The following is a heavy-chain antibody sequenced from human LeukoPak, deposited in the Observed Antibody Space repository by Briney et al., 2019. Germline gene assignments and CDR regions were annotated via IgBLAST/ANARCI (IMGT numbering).Heavy chain of an antibody. CDR1: GGTLSNYA. CDR3: ARRGGYYDFWSEEYSQH. CDR2: IIPMFGTA. J-gene: IGHJ1*01. Sequence: SVKVSCKASGGTLSNYAISWVRQAPGQGLEGMGRIIPMFGTANYAQKFQGRVTITTDESTSTAYMELSSLRSEDTAVYYCARRGGYYDFWSEEYSQHWSQGTLVTVSS. V-gene: IGHV1-69*05. D-gene: IGHD3-3*01.